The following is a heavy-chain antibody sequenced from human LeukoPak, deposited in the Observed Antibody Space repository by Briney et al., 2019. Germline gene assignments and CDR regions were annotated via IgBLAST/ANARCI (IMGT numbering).Heavy chain of an antibody. CDR3: ARGGSSGYSSYAFDI. D-gene: IGHD3-22*01. CDR2: IYSGGST. CDR1: GFTFSSYW. Sequence: GGSLRLSCAASGFTFSSYWMSWVRQAPGKGLEWVSVIYSGGSTYYADSVKGRFTISRDNSKNTLYLQMNSLRAEDTAVYYCARGGSSGYSSYAFDIWGQGTMVTVSS. J-gene: IGHJ3*02. V-gene: IGHV3-53*01.